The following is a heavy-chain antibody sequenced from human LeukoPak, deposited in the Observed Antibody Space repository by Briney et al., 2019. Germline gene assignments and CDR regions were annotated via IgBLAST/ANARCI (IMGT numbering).Heavy chain of an antibody. CDR2: IYYSGST. Sequence: PSETLSLTCTVSGGSITYYYWSWIRQPPGKGLEWIGYIYYSGSTNYNPSLKSRVTISVDTSKNQFSLKLSSVTAADTAVYYCARNYGDYERYFDYWGQGTLFTVSS. J-gene: IGHJ4*02. CDR3: ARNYGDYERYFDY. CDR1: GGSITYYY. V-gene: IGHV4-59*01. D-gene: IGHD4-17*01.